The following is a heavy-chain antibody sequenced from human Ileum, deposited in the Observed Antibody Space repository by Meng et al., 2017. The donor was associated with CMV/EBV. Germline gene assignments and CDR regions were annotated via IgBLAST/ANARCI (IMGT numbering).Heavy chain of an antibody. Sequence: KTSGFIFIDYYIHWVRRAPGQGLEWMAYINLNNGDTRYSEKFQGRVTVTRDTSITTAYMDLYRLTSDDTALYYCARDSKEVGTYFDFWGRGTLVTVSS. D-gene: IGHD1-1*01. V-gene: IGHV1-2*02. CDR2: INLNNGDT. CDR3: ARDSKEVGTYFDF. J-gene: IGHJ4*02. CDR1: GFIFIDYY.